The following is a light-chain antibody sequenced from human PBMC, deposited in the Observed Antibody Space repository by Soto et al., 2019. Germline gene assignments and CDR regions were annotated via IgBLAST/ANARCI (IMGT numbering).Light chain of an antibody. J-gene: IGKJ1*01. CDR3: QQYGRSGT. V-gene: IGKV3-20*01. CDR2: ATS. Sequence: EIVLTQSPATLSLSPGERATLSCRASQSISRTYLAWYQQKPVQAPRLLIYATSSRATGIPDGFSGSGSGTDFTLTISRLEPEDFAVYYCQQYGRSGTFGQGTKVDIK. CDR1: QSISRTY.